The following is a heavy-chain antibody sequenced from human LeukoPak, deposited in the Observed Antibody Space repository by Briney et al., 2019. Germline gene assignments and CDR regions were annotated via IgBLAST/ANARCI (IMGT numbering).Heavy chain of an antibody. J-gene: IGHJ4*02. CDR2: INPGDSDT. Sequence: GESLKISCKVSGYSFTGYWIGWVRQMPGKGLEWMGIINPGDSDTTYSPSFQGQVTISADKSISTAYLQWTSLKASDTAMYYCARQYLSGHTDYWGQGTLVTVSS. CDR1: GYSFTGYW. CDR3: ARQYLSGHTDY. V-gene: IGHV5-51*01. D-gene: IGHD6-19*01.